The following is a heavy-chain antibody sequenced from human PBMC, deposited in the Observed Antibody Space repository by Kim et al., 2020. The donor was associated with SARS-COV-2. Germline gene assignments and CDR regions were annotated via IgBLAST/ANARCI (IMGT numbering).Heavy chain of an antibody. Sequence: GGSLRLSCAASGFTFSSYAMSWVRQAPGKGLEWVSAISGSGGSTYYADSVKGRFTISRDNSKNTLYLQMNSLRAEDTAVYYCAKVSLEVPADINGHFDYWGQGTLVTVSS. J-gene: IGHJ4*02. CDR1: GFTFSSYA. D-gene: IGHD2-2*01. CDR2: ISGSGGST. CDR3: AKVSLEVPADINGHFDY. V-gene: IGHV3-23*01.